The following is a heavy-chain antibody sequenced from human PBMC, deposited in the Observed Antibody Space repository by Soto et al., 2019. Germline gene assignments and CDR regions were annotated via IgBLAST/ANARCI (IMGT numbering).Heavy chain of an antibody. CDR2: ISAYNGNT. CDR1: GYTFTSYG. CDR3: ARGRIGYSSSQGDAFDI. Sequence: ASVKVSCKASGYTFTSYGISWVRQAPGQGLEWMGWISAYNGNTNYAQKLQGRVTMTTDTSTSTAYMELRSLRSDDTAVYYCARGRIGYSSSQGDAFDIWGQGTMVTVS. V-gene: IGHV1-18*01. J-gene: IGHJ3*02. D-gene: IGHD6-6*01.